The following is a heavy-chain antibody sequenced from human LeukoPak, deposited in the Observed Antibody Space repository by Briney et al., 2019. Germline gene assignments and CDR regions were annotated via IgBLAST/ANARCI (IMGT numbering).Heavy chain of an antibody. CDR2: IYPGESDT. CDR3: GRTGYLGFCSSKYMDV. Sequence: GESLKISCQGSGYSFTSYWIAWVRQMPGKGLEWMGIIYPGESDTRYSPSFQGQVTISADKSISTAYLHWSSLKASDTAIYYCGRTGYLGFCSSKYMDVWGKGTTVTVSS. CDR1: GYSFTSYW. D-gene: IGHD2-15*01. J-gene: IGHJ6*03. V-gene: IGHV5-51*01.